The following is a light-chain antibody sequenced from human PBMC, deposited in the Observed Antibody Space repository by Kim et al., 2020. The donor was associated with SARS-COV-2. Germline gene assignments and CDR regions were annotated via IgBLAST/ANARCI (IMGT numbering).Light chain of an antibody. CDR1: KLGDKY. V-gene: IGLV3-1*01. J-gene: IGLJ3*02. CDR2: QNI. CDR3: QAWDSSTGVV. Sequence: VSPGQTASITCSGEKLGDKYACWYQQKPGQSPVLVIYQNIKRPSGIPERFSGSNSGNTATLTISGAQAMDEADYYCQAWDSSTGVVFGGGTKVTVL.